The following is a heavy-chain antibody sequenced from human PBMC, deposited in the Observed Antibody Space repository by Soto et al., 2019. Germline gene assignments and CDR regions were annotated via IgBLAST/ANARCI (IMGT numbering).Heavy chain of an antibody. D-gene: IGHD2-2*01. J-gene: IGHJ3*02. CDR1: GGTFSTYT. V-gene: IGHV1-69*02. CDR3: YIGSWSAETFDI. Sequence: QVHLVQSGAEVKKPGSSVKVSCKAAGGTFSTYTLNWVRQAPGQGLEWMGRIIPMLAVTNSAQRFQGRVTLTADKSTHTAFMELTSLSSEDTAVYYCYIGSWSAETFDIWGQGTMVTVSS. CDR2: IIPMLAVT.